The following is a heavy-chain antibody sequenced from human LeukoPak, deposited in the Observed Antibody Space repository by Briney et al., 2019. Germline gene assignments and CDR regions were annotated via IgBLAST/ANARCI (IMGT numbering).Heavy chain of an antibody. CDR1: GFTFSSYW. J-gene: IGHJ4*02. CDR3: ARAADYCSSTSCYRVFDY. Sequence: PGGSLRLSCAASGFTFSSYWMHWVRQAPGKGLVWVSRINSDGSSTSYADSVKGRFTISRDNAKNTLYLQMNSLRAEDTAVYYCARAADYCSSTSCYRVFDYWGQGTLVTVSS. CDR2: INSDGSST. V-gene: IGHV3-74*01. D-gene: IGHD2-2*01.